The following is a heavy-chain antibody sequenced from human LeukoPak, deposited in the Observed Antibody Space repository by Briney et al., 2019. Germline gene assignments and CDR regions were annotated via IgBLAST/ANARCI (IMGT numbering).Heavy chain of an antibody. Sequence: ASVKVSCKASGYTFTGYYTHWVRQAPGQGLEWMGWINPNSGGTNYAQKFQGRVTMTRDTSISTAYMEPSRLRSDDTAVYYCARSSGDYDFAFDIWGQGTMVTVSS. J-gene: IGHJ3*02. CDR3: ARSSGDYDFAFDI. D-gene: IGHD4-17*01. V-gene: IGHV1-2*02. CDR2: INPNSGGT. CDR1: GYTFTGYY.